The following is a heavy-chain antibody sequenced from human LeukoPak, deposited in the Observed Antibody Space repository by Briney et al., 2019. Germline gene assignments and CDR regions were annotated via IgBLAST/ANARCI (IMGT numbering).Heavy chain of an antibody. CDR2: ISWNSGSI. V-gene: IGHV3-9*01. Sequence: GGSLRLSCAASGFTFDDYAMHWVRQAPGKGLEWVSGISWNSGSIGYADSVKGRFTISRDNAKNSLYLQMSSLRAEDTALYYCAKDKGDYGDYSFDYWGQGTLVTVSS. CDR3: AKDKGDYGDYSFDY. J-gene: IGHJ4*02. CDR1: GFTFDDYA. D-gene: IGHD4-17*01.